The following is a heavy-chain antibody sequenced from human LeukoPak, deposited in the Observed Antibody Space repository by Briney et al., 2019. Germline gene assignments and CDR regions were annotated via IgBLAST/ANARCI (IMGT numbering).Heavy chain of an antibody. CDR1: GFTFSSYA. CDR2: ISGSGGST. V-gene: IGHV3-23*01. D-gene: IGHD6-19*01. CDR3: AKDGDRGGWSHKDY. J-gene: IGHJ4*02. Sequence: GGSLRLSCAASGFTFSSYAMNWVRQAPGKGLEWVSAISGSGGSTYYADSVKGRFTISRDNSKNTLYLQMNSLRAEDTAVYYCAKDGDRGGWSHKDYWGQGTLVTVSS.